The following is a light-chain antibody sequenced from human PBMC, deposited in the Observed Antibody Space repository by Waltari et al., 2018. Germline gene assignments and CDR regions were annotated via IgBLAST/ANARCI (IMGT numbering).Light chain of an antibody. CDR2: AAS. Sequence: DIQMTQSQSSLSASVGDRVTITCRASQGISNFLAWDQQRPGKVPTLLSNAASTLQSGVPSRFSGSGSGTDFTLTISSLQPEDVATYYCQKYDSAPFTFGPGTKVDIK. CDR3: QKYDSAPFT. CDR1: QGISNF. J-gene: IGKJ3*01. V-gene: IGKV1-27*01.